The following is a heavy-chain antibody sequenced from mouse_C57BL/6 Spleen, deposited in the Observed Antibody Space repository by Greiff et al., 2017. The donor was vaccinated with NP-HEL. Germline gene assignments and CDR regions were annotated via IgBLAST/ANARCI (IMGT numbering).Heavy chain of an antibody. CDR1: GFTFSNYW. D-gene: IGHD1-1*01. V-gene: IGHV6-3*01. J-gene: IGHJ1*03. Sequence: EVMLVESGGGLVQPGGSMKLSCVASGFTFSNYWMNWVRQSPEKGLEWVAQIRLKSDNYATHYAESVKGRFTISRDDSKSSVYLQMNNLRAEDTGIYYCTVATVVEGYFDVWGTGTTVTVSS. CDR3: TVATVVEGYFDV. CDR2: IRLKSDNYAT.